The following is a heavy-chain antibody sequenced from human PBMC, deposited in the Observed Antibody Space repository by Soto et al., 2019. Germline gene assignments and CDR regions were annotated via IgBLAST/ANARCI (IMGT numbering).Heavy chain of an antibody. CDR3: ARGFYDILTGFSGSGFFDY. Sequence: ASVKVSCKASGYTFTSYDINWVRQATGQGLEWMGWMNPNSGNTGYAQKFQGRVTMTRNTSISTAYMELSSLRSEDTAVYYCARGFYDILTGFSGSGFFDYWGQGTLVTVSS. J-gene: IGHJ4*02. CDR2: MNPNSGNT. D-gene: IGHD3-9*01. V-gene: IGHV1-8*01. CDR1: GYTFTSYD.